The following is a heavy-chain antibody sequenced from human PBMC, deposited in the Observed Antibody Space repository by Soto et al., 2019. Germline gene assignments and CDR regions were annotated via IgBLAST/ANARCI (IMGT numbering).Heavy chain of an antibody. D-gene: IGHD6-6*01. CDR1: GGSISSGGYY. Sequence: SETLSLTCTVSGGSISSGGYYWSWIRQHPGKGLEWIGYIYYSGSTYYNPSLKSRVTISVDTSKNQFSLMLTSVTAADTAVYYCARDRQQLVPGYYYFYGMDVWGQGTTVTVSS. J-gene: IGHJ6*02. CDR2: IYYSGST. CDR3: ARDRQQLVPGYYYFYGMDV. V-gene: IGHV4-31*03.